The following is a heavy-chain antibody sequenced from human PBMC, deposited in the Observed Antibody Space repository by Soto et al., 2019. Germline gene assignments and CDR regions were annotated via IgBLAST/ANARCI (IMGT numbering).Heavy chain of an antibody. J-gene: IGHJ6*02. CDR3: ARPGGYGMDV. V-gene: IGHV3-48*02. D-gene: IGHD3-10*01. Sequence: EVQLVESGGGLVQPGGSLRLSCAACGFTFSTYSMTWVRQAPGKGLEWVSYISTGGTSIYHADSVKGRFNISRDNAKNSLYLQMNSLSDEDTAVYYCARPGGYGMDVWGQGTTFTVSS. CDR1: GFTFSTYS. CDR2: ISTGGTSI.